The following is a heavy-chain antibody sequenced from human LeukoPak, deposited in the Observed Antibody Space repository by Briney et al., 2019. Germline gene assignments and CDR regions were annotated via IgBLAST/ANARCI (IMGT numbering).Heavy chain of an antibody. D-gene: IGHD3-22*01. Sequence: SETLSLTCTVSGGSISSGGYYWHWIRQHPGKGLEWIGYIFYSGSTYYNPSLKSRVTISVDMSKNQFSLKLTSVTAADTAVYYCARDRSSGYYFFDYWGQGTLVTVSS. CDR3: ARDRSSGYYFFDY. V-gene: IGHV4-31*03. J-gene: IGHJ4*02. CDR1: GGSISSGGYY. CDR2: IFYSGST.